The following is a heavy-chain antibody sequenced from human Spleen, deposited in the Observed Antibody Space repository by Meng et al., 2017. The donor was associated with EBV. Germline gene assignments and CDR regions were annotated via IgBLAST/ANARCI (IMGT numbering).Heavy chain of an antibody. D-gene: IGHD1-26*01. Sequence: LLVESGGALVQPGGSLRLSCAVSGFIFSDYYMDWVRQTPGKGLEWVGRIKIKADSYTTEYGASVKGRFTISRDDSKDSLYLQMNNLKTEDTALYYCARDNWGSYDYWGQGTLVTVSS. CDR3: ARDNWGSYDY. CDR1: GFIFSDYY. CDR2: IKIKADSYTT. V-gene: IGHV3-72*01. J-gene: IGHJ4*02.